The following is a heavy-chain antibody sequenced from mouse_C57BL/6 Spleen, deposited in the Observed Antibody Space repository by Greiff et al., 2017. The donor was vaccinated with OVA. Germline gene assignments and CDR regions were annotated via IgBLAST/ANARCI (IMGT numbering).Heavy chain of an antibody. V-gene: IGHV5-9-1*02. CDR3: TRWSTVVDYAMDY. Sequence: EVMLVESGEGLVKPGGSLKLSCAASGFTFSSYAMSWVRQTPEKRLEWVAYISSGGDYIYYADTVKGRFTISRDNARNTLYLQMSRLKSEDTAMYYCTRWSTVVDYAMDYWGQGTSVTVSS. D-gene: IGHD1-1*01. CDR2: ISSGGDYI. CDR1: GFTFSSYA. J-gene: IGHJ4*01.